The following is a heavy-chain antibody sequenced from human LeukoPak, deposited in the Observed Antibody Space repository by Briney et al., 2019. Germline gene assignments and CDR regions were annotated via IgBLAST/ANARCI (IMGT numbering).Heavy chain of an antibody. CDR1: GYTFTGNY. CDR2: INPNSGGP. Sequence: GASVKVSFKASGYTFTGNYIHWVRQAPGQGLEWMGWINPNSGGPNYAQKFQGRVTMTLDTSISTAYMELGRLTSDDTAVYYCARDRYDFWSGPVDYWGQGTLVTVSS. V-gene: IGHV1-2*02. CDR3: ARDRYDFWSGPVDY. J-gene: IGHJ4*02. D-gene: IGHD3-3*01.